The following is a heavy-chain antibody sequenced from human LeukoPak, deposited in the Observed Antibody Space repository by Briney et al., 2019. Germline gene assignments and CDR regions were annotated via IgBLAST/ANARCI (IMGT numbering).Heavy chain of an antibody. J-gene: IGHJ4*02. D-gene: IGHD2-2*01. CDR1: GFTFDDYA. V-gene: IGHV3-43*02. Sequence: GGSLRLSCAASGFTFDDYAMHWVRQAPGKGLEWVSLISGDGGSTYYPDSVTGRFTISRDNPKNTLYLQMNSLRAEDTAVYYCASSPGDLGYCSSSSCWTFDFWGQGTLVTVSS. CDR2: ISGDGGST. CDR3: ASSPGDLGYCSSSSCWTFDF.